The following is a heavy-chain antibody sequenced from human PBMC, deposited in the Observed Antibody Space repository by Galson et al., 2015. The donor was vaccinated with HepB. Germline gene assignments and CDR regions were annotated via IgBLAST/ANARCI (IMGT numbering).Heavy chain of an antibody. CDR1: GFSLSTSGMC. J-gene: IGHJ4*02. D-gene: IGHD3-16*01. V-gene: IGHV2-70*11. CDR2: LDWDDDK. CDR3: ARIGETGGGSDY. Sequence: PALVKPTQTLTLTCTFSGFSLSTSGMCVSWIRQPPGKALEWLARLDWDDDKYYSTSLKTRLTISKDTSKNQVVLTMTNMDPVDTATYYCARIGETGGGSDYWGQGTLVTVSS.